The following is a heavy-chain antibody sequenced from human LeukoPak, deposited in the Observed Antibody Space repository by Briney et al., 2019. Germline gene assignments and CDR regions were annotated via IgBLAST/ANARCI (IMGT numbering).Heavy chain of an antibody. CDR3: AKDSGGSGFDY. V-gene: IGHV3-30*18. Sequence: PGGSLRLSCAASGFTFSSYGMHWVRQAPGKGLEWVAVISYDGSNKYYADPVKGRFTISRDNSKNTLYLQMNSLRAEDTAVYYCAKDSGGSGFDYWGQGTLVTVST. CDR2: ISYDGSNK. CDR1: GFTFSSYG. D-gene: IGHD1-26*01. J-gene: IGHJ4*02.